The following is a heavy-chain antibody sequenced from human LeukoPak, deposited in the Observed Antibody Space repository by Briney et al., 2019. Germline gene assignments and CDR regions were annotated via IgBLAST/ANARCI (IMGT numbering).Heavy chain of an antibody. V-gene: IGHV3-30*04. Sequence: PGGSLRLSCAASGFTFSSYAMHWVRQAPGKGLEWVAVISYDGSNKYYADSVKGRFTISRDNSKNTLYLQMNSLRAEDTAVYYCARDARLNDYLMDYWGQGTLVTVSS. CDR2: ISYDGSNK. D-gene: IGHD4-11*01. CDR3: ARDARLNDYLMDY. J-gene: IGHJ4*02. CDR1: GFTFSSYA.